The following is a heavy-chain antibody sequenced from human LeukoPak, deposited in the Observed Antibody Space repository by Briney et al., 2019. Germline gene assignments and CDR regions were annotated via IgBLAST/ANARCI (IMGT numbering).Heavy chain of an antibody. CDR1: GFTFSIYG. CDR2: IWFDGTKK. Sequence: GGSLRLSCAASGFTFSIYGVHWVRQAPGKGLEWVALIWFDGTKKYYADSVKGRFTISRDNAKNSLYLQMNSLRAEDTAVFYCARDGTYTDYDPDFDIWGQGTLVTVSS. D-gene: IGHD5-12*01. J-gene: IGHJ4*02. V-gene: IGHV3-33*01. CDR3: ARDGTYTDYDPDFDI.